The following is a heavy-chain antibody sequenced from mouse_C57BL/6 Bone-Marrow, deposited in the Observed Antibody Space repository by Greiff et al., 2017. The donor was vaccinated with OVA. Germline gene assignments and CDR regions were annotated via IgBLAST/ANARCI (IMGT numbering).Heavy chain of an antibody. CDR1: GYAFSSYW. CDR2: IYPGDGDT. J-gene: IGHJ1*03. V-gene: IGHV1-80*01. Sequence: QVQLQQSGAELVKPGASVKISCKASGYAFSSYWMNWVKQRPGKGLEWIGQIYPGDGDTNYNGKFKGKATLTADKSSSTAYMQLSSLTSEDSAVYFCARGDYGSSPRFDVWGTGTTVTVSS. D-gene: IGHD1-1*01. CDR3: ARGDYGSSPRFDV.